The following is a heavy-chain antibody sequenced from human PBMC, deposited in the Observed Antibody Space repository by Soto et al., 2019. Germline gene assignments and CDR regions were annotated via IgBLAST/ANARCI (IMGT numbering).Heavy chain of an antibody. Sequence: GASVKVSCKVSGYTLTELSMHWVRQAPGKGLEWMGGFDPEDGETIYAQKFQGRVTMTEDTSTDTAYMELSSLRSEDTAVYYCATDLFLRQVLRFLEWLPGYWGQGTLVTVSS. D-gene: IGHD3-3*01. V-gene: IGHV1-24*01. CDR1: GYTLTELS. CDR3: ATDLFLRQVLRFLEWLPGY. J-gene: IGHJ4*02. CDR2: FDPEDGET.